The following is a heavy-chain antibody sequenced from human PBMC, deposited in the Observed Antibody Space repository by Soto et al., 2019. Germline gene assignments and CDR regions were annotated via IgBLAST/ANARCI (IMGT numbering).Heavy chain of an antibody. Sequence: QLLESGSGLVKPSQTLSLTCAVSGGSMSSSAYSWSWIRQPPGKGLEWIGYIYHSGSTYYNPSLKSRVTISVDRSKTQFSLKLSSVTAADTAVYYCASTYGERGNDAFDIWGQGTMVTVSS. CDR1: GGSMSSSAYS. D-gene: IGHD4-17*01. J-gene: IGHJ3*02. V-gene: IGHV4-30-2*01. CDR3: ASTYGERGNDAFDI. CDR2: IYHSGST.